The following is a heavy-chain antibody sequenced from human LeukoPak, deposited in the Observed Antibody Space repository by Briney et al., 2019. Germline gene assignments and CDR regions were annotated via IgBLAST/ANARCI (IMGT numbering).Heavy chain of an antibody. J-gene: IGHJ2*01. Sequence: PSETLSLTCTVSGGSMRSSSYYWGWIRQPPGKGLEWIGTVFYSGTTHKNQSLKSRVPISADASKNQFSLKLTSVTAADTGVYFCARRLNLVGMVRGWYCDFWGRGTLVTVSS. CDR1: GGSMRSSSYY. V-gene: IGHV4-39*01. D-gene: IGHD1-26*01. CDR2: VFYSGTT. CDR3: ARRLNLVGMVRGWYCDF.